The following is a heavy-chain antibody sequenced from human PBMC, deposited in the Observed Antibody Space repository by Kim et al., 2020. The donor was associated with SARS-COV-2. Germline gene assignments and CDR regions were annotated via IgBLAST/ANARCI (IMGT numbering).Heavy chain of an antibody. CDR1: GGSISSSSYY. Sequence: SETLSLTCTVSGGSISSSSYYWGWNRQPPGKGLEWIGSIYYSGSTYYNPSLKSRVTISVDTSKNQFSLKLSSVTAADTAVYYCARHDPLYSSSWDATWFDPCGQGTLVTVSS. CDR3: ARHDPLYSSSWDATWFDP. D-gene: IGHD6-13*01. J-gene: IGHJ5*02. CDR2: IYYSGST. V-gene: IGHV4-39*01.